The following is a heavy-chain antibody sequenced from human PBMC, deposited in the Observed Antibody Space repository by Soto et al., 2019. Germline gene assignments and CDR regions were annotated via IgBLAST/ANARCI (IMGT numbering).Heavy chain of an antibody. V-gene: IGHV1-2*02. CDR2: INPNSGGT. CDR3: AREHFDDKDNRFDT. D-gene: IGHD3-9*01. CDR1: GYTFTGYY. Sequence: ASVKVSCKASGYTFTGYYMHWVRQAPGQGLEWMGWINPNSGGTNYAQKFQGRVTMTRDTSISTAYMELSMLRSDDTAVYYFAREHFDDKDNRFDTWGQGTLVTLSS. J-gene: IGHJ5*02.